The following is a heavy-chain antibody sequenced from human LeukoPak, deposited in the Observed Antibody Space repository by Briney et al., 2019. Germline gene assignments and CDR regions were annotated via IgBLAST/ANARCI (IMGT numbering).Heavy chain of an antibody. CDR2: ISYDGSNK. D-gene: IGHD5-24*01. Sequence: GGSLRLSCAASGFTFSSYGMHWVRQAPGKGLEWVAVISYDGSNKYYADSVKGRFTISRDNSKNTLYLQMNSLRAEDTAVYYCANGGDGYNPWAFDYWGQGTLVTVSS. V-gene: IGHV3-30*18. CDR3: ANGGDGYNPWAFDY. CDR1: GFTFSSYG. J-gene: IGHJ4*02.